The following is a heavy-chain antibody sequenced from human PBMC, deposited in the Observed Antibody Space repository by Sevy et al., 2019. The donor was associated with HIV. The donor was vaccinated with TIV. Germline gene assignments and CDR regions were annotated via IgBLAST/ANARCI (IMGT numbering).Heavy chain of an antibody. J-gene: IGHJ4*02. Sequence: GGSLRLSCAASGFNLSSYGMHWVRQAPGKGLEWVAFIRYDGSNKYYADSVKGRFTISRDNSKNTLYLQMNSLRAEDTAVYYCAKDPNYSGSEPDFDYWGQGPLVTVSS. CDR3: AKDPNYSGSEPDFDY. CDR2: IRYDGSNK. D-gene: IGHD1-26*01. CDR1: GFNLSSYG. V-gene: IGHV3-30*02.